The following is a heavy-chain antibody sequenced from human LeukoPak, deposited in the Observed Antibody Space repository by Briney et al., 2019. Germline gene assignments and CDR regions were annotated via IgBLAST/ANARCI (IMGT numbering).Heavy chain of an antibody. CDR2: IDHSGSA. Sequence: SETLSLTCTISGGSISSSSYYWGWIRRPPGKGLEWIGAIDHSGSAYYRPSLKSRATISVDTSKRQFSLKLSSVTAADTAVYYCARETNDYFDSSAYMDVWGRGTTVTVSS. CDR1: GGSISSSSYY. J-gene: IGHJ6*03. V-gene: IGHV4-39*07. CDR3: ARETNDYFDSSAYMDV. D-gene: IGHD3-22*01.